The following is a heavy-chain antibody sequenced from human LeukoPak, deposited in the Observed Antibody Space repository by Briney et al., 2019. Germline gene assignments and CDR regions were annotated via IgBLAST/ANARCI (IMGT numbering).Heavy chain of an antibody. Sequence: SETLSLTCTVSGGSISSGDYYWSWIRQPPGKGLEWIGYIYYSGSTYYNPSLKSRVTISVDTSKNQFSLKLSSVTAADTVVYYCARLVVTDAFDIWGQGTMVTVSS. V-gene: IGHV4-30-4*01. D-gene: IGHD2-15*01. CDR1: GGSISSGDYY. CDR2: IYYSGST. CDR3: ARLVVTDAFDI. J-gene: IGHJ3*02.